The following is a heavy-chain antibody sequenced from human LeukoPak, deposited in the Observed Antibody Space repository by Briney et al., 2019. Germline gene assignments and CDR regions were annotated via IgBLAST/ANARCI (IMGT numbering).Heavy chain of an antibody. CDR1: GFTVSDNY. CDR2: VYSGGLT. J-gene: IGHJ6*02. D-gene: IGHD6-19*01. CDR3: VRDRWPGLGDF. V-gene: IGHV3-66*01. Sequence: GGSLRLSCAASGFTVSDNYMSWVRQAPGKGLERVSTVYSGGLTYYADPIKGRYTNSRDNSKNTLYLQMSSLRAEDTAVYYCVRDRWPGLGDFWGQGTTVTVSS.